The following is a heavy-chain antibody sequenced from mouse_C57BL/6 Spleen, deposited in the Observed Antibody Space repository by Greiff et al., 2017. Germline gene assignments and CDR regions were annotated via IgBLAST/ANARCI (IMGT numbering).Heavy chain of an antibody. J-gene: IGHJ4*01. CDR2: LDPTSGGT. Sequence: VQLQQPGAELVKPGASVKLSCKASGYTFTSYWMHWVKQRPGRGLEWIGRLDPTSGGTTYNEKFKSKATLTVDKPSSTAYMQLSSLTSEDSAVYYCAREGDYGNYEGGAMDYWGQGTSVTVSS. V-gene: IGHV1-72*01. CDR3: AREGDYGNYEGGAMDY. D-gene: IGHD2-1*01. CDR1: GYTFTSYW.